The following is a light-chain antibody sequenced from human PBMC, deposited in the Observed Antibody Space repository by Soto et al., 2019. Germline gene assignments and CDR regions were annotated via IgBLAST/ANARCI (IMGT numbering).Light chain of an antibody. Sequence: QSVLTQPPSVSAAPGQKVTISCSGSTSNIGSKYVSWYQQLQGTAPKLLIYDTDKRPSGIPDRFSGSKSGTSATLAITGLQTGDEADYYCGTWDIGLSVGVFGGGTKLTVL. CDR3: GTWDIGLSVGV. J-gene: IGLJ2*01. CDR2: DTD. CDR1: TSNIGSKY. V-gene: IGLV1-51*01.